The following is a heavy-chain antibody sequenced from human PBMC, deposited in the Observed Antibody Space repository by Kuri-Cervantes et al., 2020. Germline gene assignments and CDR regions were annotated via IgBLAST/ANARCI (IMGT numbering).Heavy chain of an antibody. Sequence: GESLKISCAASGFTFSNYWMHWVRQAPGKGLEWVSSISSSSSYIYYADSVKGRFTISRDNAKNSLYLQMNSLRAEDTALYYCAKGDYDSSGYVDYWGQGTLVTVSS. V-gene: IGHV3-21*04. D-gene: IGHD3-22*01. CDR3: AKGDYDSSGYVDY. J-gene: IGHJ4*02. CDR1: GFTFSNYW. CDR2: ISSSSSYI.